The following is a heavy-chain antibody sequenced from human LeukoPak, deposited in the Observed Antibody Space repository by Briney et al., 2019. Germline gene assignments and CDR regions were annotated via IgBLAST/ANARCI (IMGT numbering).Heavy chain of an antibody. D-gene: IGHD4-17*01. V-gene: IGHV3-53*01. J-gene: IGHJ6*02. CDR1: GFTVSSNY. CDR3: ARGLQGTVTYYYYYGMDV. CDR2: IYSGGST. Sequence: GGSLRLSCAASGFTVSSNYMSWVRQAPGKGLEWVSVIYSGGSTYYADSVKGRFTISRDNSKNTLYLQMNSLRAEDTAVYYCARGLQGTVTYYYYYGMDVWGQGTTVTVSS.